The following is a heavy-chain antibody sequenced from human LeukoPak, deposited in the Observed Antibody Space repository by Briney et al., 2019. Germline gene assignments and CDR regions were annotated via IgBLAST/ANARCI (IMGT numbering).Heavy chain of an antibody. J-gene: IGHJ4*02. V-gene: IGHV3-74*01. D-gene: IGHD1-26*01. CDR3: ARDGRSGNFDK. CDR1: GFTFSSYS. CDR2: IRSDGSIT. Sequence: GGSLRLSCAASGFTFSSYSMNWVRQAPGKGLAWVSVIRSDGSITTYADSVKGRFTISRDTAKNTLYLQMNSLRAEDTAVYYCARDGRSGNFDKWGQGTLVSVSS.